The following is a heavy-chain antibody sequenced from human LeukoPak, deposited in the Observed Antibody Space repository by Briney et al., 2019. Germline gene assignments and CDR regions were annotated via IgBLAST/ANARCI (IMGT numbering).Heavy chain of an antibody. J-gene: IGHJ4*02. CDR1: GYTLTELS. V-gene: IGHV1-24*01. D-gene: IGHD2-15*01. CDR3: ATAIVVVVAATTYFDY. CDR2: FDPEDGET. Sequence: ASVTVSCKVSGYTLTELSMHWVRQAPGKGLEWMGGFDPEDGETIYAQKFQGRVTMTEDTSTDTAYMELSSLRSEDTAVYYCATAIVVVVAATTYFDYWGQGTLVTVSS.